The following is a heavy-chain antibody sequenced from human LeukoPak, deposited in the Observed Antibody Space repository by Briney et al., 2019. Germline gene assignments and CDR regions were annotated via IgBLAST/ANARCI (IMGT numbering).Heavy chain of an antibody. J-gene: IGHJ4*02. D-gene: IGHD6-13*01. Sequence: PGGSLRLSCAASGFSFTAYWMSWVRQAPGKGLEWVSSISSSSSYIYYADSVKGRFTISRDNAKNSLYLQMNSLRAEDTAVYYCARGLGSSSWLDYWGQGTLVTVSS. CDR2: ISSSSSYI. CDR1: GFSFTAYW. V-gene: IGHV3-21*01. CDR3: ARGLGSSSWLDY.